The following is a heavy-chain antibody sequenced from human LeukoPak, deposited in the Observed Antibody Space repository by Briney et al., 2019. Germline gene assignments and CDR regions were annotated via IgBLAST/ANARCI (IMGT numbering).Heavy chain of an antibody. D-gene: IGHD3-22*01. J-gene: IGHJ4*02. V-gene: IGHV1-46*01. CDR3: ARGRYYYDSSGYWYFDY. CDR1: GYTFTSYY. CDR2: INPSGGST. Sequence: ASVKVSCKASGYTFTSYYMHWVRQAPGQGLEWMGTINPSGGSTSYAQKFQGRVTMTRDTSTSTVYMELSSLRSEDTAVYYCARGRYYYDSSGYWYFDYWGQGTLVTVSS.